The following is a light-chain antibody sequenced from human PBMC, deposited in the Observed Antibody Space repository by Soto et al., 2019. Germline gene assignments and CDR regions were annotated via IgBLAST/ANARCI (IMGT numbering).Light chain of an antibody. V-gene: IGKV1-39*01. Sequence: DIQMTQSPSSLSASVGDRVTITCRASQSISRYLNWYQQKPGKAPKLLIYAASSLESGVPSRFSGSGSGTAFTLTISSLQPEDFATYFCQQSYSTPMYTFCQGTKLEIK. J-gene: IGKJ2*01. CDR2: AAS. CDR1: QSISRY. CDR3: QQSYSTPMYT.